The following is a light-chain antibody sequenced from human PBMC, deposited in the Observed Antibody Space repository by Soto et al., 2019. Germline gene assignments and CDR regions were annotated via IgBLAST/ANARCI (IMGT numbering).Light chain of an antibody. J-gene: IGKJ5*01. CDR1: QSVSSY. V-gene: IGKV3-11*01. CDR3: QQRSNWPPVIT. Sequence: EIVLTQSPATLSLSPGERATLSCRASQSVSSYLASYQQKPGQAPRLLIYDASNRATGIPARFSGSGSGTDFTLTISSLEPEDFAVYYCQQRSNWPPVITFGQGTRLEIK. CDR2: DAS.